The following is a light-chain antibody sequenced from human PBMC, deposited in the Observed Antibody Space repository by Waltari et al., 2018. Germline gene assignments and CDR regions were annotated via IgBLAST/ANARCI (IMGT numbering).Light chain of an antibody. Sequence: QSALTQPPSASGSPGQSVTISCTGTSSDVGGHNYVSWYQQHPGKAPNLMIYEVSKRPSGVPDRFSGSKSGNTASLTVSGLQAEDEADYYCSSYAGSNNVVFGGGTKLTVL. V-gene: IGLV2-8*01. J-gene: IGLJ2*01. CDR2: EVS. CDR1: SSDVGGHNY. CDR3: SSYAGSNNVV.